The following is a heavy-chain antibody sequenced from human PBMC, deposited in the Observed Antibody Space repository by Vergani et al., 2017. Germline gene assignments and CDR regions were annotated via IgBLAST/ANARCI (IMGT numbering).Heavy chain of an antibody. CDR3: ARRGSFIRGRRLISDGENWFDP. D-gene: IGHD3-16*01. CDR1: GYRFTSYW. V-gene: IGHV5-51*03. Sequence: EVQLVQSGAEVKKPGESLKISCKGSGYRFTSYWIGWVRQKPGKDLEWMGLIYPSDSDTRYSPSFQGQVTISADKSISTAYLQWSSLRASDTAMYYCARRGSFIRGRRLISDGENWFDPWGQGTLVSVYS. CDR2: IYPSDSDT. J-gene: IGHJ5*02.